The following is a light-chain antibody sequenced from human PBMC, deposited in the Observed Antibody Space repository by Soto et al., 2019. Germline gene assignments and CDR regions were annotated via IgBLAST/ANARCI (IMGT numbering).Light chain of an antibody. J-gene: IGKJ1*01. CDR3: QQYGSSPPWT. V-gene: IGKV3-11*01. Sequence: EVVLTQSPATLSLSPGERATLSCRASENVRTFVDWYQQKPGQAPRLLIYGASNRATGIPARFSGSGSGTDFTLTISDLEPEDFAVYYCQQYGSSPPWTFGQGTKVDIK. CDR2: GAS. CDR1: ENVRTF.